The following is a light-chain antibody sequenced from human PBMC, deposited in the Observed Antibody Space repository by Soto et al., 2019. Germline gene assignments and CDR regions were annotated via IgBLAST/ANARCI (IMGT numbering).Light chain of an antibody. CDR3: SSYTSSSTVV. J-gene: IGLJ2*01. V-gene: IGLV2-14*01. CDR1: SSDVGGYNY. Sequence: SVLPQPASVSGSPGQSITISCTGTSSDVGGYNYVSWYQQHPGKAPKLMIYDVSNRPSGVSNRFSGSKSGNTASLAISGLQAEDGADYYCSSYTSSSTVVFGGGTKVTAL. CDR2: DVS.